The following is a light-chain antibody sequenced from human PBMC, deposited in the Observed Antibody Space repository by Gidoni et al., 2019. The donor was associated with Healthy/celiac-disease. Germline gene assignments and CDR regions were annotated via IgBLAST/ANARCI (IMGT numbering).Light chain of an antibody. V-gene: IGKV3-20*01. Sequence: IVLTQSPGTLSWSPGERATLSCSASESVSSSYLAWYQQKPGQAPRLLIYGASSRATGIPDRFSGSGSGTDFTLTTSRLEPADFAVYYCQQYGSSPPITFGGGTKVEIK. CDR1: ESVSSSY. J-gene: IGKJ4*01. CDR3: QQYGSSPPIT. CDR2: GAS.